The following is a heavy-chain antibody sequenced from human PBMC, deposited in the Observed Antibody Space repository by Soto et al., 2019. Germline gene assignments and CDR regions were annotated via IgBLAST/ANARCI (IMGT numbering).Heavy chain of an antibody. Sequence: SEPLSLTCTVSGASINSAAYFWTWIRQRPGEGLEWIGFISYSGYTFQNPSLKSRLLLSVDTSKNQFSLELSFVTAADTAVYYCARGPTPSWSSYRFSYFDSWGPGSLVTVSS. V-gene: IGHV4-31*03. CDR1: GASINSAAYF. CDR3: ARGPTPSWSSYRFSYFDS. J-gene: IGHJ4*01. D-gene: IGHD3-16*02. CDR2: ISYSGYT.